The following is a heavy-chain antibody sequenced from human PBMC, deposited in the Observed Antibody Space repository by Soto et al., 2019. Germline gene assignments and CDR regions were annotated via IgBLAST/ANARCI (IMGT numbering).Heavy chain of an antibody. CDR1: GFAFSSYG. V-gene: IGHV3-30*18. D-gene: IGHD2-2*01. J-gene: IGHJ6*02. CDR3: AKDLSLRVVVVPAAIYYYYGMDV. Sequence: GGSLRLSCAASGFAFSSYGMHWVRQAPGKGLEWVAVISYDGSNKYYADSVKGRFTISRDNSKNTLYLQMNSLRAEDTAVYYCAKDLSLRVVVVPAAIYYYYGMDVWGQGTTVTVSS. CDR2: ISYDGSNK.